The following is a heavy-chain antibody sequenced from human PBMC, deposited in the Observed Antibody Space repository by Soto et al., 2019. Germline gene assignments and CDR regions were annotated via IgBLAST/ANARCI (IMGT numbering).Heavy chain of an antibody. D-gene: IGHD6-13*01. V-gene: IGHV3-7*01. CDR2: IKQDGTEK. CDR3: AREGGAAAGPFDY. J-gene: IGHJ4*02. CDR1: GFTFSSFW. Sequence: GGSLRLSCAASGFTFSSFWMIWVRQAPGKGLEWVANIKQDGTEKYYVDSVMGRFTVSRDNAKNSLYLEMNSLRAEDTAVYYCAREGGAAAGPFDYWGQGTLVTVSS.